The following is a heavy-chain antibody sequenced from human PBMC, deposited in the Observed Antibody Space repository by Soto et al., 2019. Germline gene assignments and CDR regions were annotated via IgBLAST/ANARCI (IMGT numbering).Heavy chain of an antibody. CDR1: GFTFSGSA. J-gene: IGHJ4*02. V-gene: IGHV3-73*01. CDR2: IRSKANSYAT. CDR3: TSLVGYSSGWHDY. D-gene: IGHD6-19*01. Sequence: PGGSLSLSCAASGFTFSGSAMHWVRQASGKGLEWVGRIRSKANSYATAYAASVKGRFTISRDDSKNTAYLQMNSLKTEDTAVYYCTSLVGYSSGWHDYWGQGTLVTVSS.